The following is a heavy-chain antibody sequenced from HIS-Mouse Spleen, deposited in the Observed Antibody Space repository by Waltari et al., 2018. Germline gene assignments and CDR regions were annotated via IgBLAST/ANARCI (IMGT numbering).Heavy chain of an antibody. D-gene: IGHD4-17*01. J-gene: IGHJ4*02. CDR1: GFTFGDYA. CDR3: AKGLGMTVIDY. V-gene: IGHV3-9*01. Sequence: EVQLVESGGAWVQPGGSLRLSFAASGFTFGDYARHWFRQAPGKGLEWVSGISWNSGSIGYADSVKGRFTISRDNAKNSLYLQMNSLRAEDTALYYCAKGLGMTVIDYWGQGTLVTVSS. CDR2: ISWNSGSI.